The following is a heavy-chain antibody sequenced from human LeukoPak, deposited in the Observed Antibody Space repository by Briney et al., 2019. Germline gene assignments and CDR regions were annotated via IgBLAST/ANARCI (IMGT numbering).Heavy chain of an antibody. V-gene: IGHV4-39*01. J-gene: IGHJ6*03. CDR1: GGSISSSTYY. D-gene: IGHD2-2*01. CDR2: IYYSGNT. CDR3: ARSYCSSTSCSPYYYYYMDV. Sequence: SETLFLTCSVSGGSISSSTYYWGWIRQPPGKGLEWIGSIYYSGNTYYNPSLNSRVTISIDTSRNQFSLKLGSVTAADTAVYYCARSYCSSTSCSPYYYYYMDVWGKGTTVTVSS.